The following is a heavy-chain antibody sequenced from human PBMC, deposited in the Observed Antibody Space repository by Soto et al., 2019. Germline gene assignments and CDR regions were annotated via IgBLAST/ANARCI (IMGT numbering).Heavy chain of an antibody. V-gene: IGHV1-8*01. CDR2: MNPNSGNT. CDR1: RYTFTSYD. J-gene: IGHJ3*02. Sequence: ASVKVSCKASRYTFTSYDINWVRQATGQGLEWMGWMNPNSGNTGYAQKFQGRVTMTRNTSISTAYMELSSLRSEDTAVYYCARGFYYYDSSGYYLVRAFDIWGQGTMVT. D-gene: IGHD3-22*01. CDR3: ARGFYYYDSSGYYLVRAFDI.